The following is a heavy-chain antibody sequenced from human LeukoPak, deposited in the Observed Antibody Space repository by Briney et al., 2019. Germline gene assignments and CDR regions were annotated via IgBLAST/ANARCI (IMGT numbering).Heavy chain of an antibody. CDR2: VSSSGSTI. CDR1: GFTFSSYE. CDR3: ARDLSSYGYGVFDY. D-gene: IGHD5-18*01. V-gene: IGHV3-48*03. Sequence: GGSLRLSCAASGFTFSSYEMNWVRQAPGKGLEWVSYVSSSGSTIYYADSVKGRFTISRDNAKNSLYLQMNSLRAEDTAVYYCARDLSSYGYGVFDYSGQGTLVTVSS. J-gene: IGHJ4*02.